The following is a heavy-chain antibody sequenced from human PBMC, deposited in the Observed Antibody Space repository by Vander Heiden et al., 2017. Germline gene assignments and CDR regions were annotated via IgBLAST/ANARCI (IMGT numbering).Heavy chain of an antibody. CDR2: IIPIVGTA. CDR1: GRTFSSYA. V-gene: IGHV1-69*01. Sequence: QVQLLQSGAEVKKPGSSVKVSCQASGRTFSSYAITWVRQAPGPGLEWMGEIIPIVGTANYAQKFQGRVTFTADESTSTAYMELSSRRSEDTAVYYCASNYYDSSGYLAFDYWGQGTLVTVSS. D-gene: IGHD3-22*01. J-gene: IGHJ4*02. CDR3: ASNYYDSSGYLAFDY.